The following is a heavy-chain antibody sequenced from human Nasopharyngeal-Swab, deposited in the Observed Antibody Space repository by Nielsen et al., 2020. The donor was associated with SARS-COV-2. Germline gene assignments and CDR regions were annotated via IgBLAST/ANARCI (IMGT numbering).Heavy chain of an antibody. V-gene: IGHV3-23*01. D-gene: IGHD3-16*01. J-gene: IGHJ6*02. CDR1: GFPFSSYT. Sequence: GGSLRLSCGASGFPFSSYTMSCVRQAPGRGLEWVSAITGSGDATNYADSVRGRFTISRDNSKSTLYLQMNSLRAEDTAEYFCAKDGVRLNGIDVWGQGTTVTVSS. CDR3: AKDGVRLNGIDV. CDR2: ITGSGDAT.